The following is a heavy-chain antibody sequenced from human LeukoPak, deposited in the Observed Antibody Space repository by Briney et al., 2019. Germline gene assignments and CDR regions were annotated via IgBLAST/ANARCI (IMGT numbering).Heavy chain of an antibody. CDR1: GFTFSSYG. D-gene: IGHD3-16*02. CDR3: ARVAIMITFGGVIITYYMDV. J-gene: IGHJ6*03. V-gene: IGHV3-30*02. Sequence: GGSLRLSCAASGFTFSSYGMHWVRQAPGKGLEWVAFIRYDGSNKYYADSVKGRFTISRDNSKNTLYLQMNSLRAEDTAVYYCARVAIMITFGGVIITYYMDVWGKGTTVAVSS. CDR2: IRYDGSNK.